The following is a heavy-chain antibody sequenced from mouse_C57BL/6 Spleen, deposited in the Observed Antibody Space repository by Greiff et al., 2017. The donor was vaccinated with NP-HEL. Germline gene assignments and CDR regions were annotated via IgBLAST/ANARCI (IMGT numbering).Heavy chain of an antibody. Sequence: VQLQQPGAELVKPGASVKLSCKASGYTFTSYWMHWVKQRPGQGLEWIGMIHPNSGSTNYNEKFKSKATLTVDKSSSTAYMQLSSLTSEDSAVYYSARRDSSGYEGAMDNWGQGTSVTVSS. CDR2: IHPNSGST. CDR1: GYTFTSYW. CDR3: ARRDSSGYEGAMDN. J-gene: IGHJ4*01. D-gene: IGHD3-2*02. V-gene: IGHV1-64*01.